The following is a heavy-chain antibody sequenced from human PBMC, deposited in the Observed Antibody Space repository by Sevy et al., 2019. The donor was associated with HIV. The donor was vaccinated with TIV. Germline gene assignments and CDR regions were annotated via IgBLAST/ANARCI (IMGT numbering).Heavy chain of an antibody. J-gene: IGHJ4*02. CDR3: AREARLYDSSGYSTDY. CDR2: IKQDGSEK. D-gene: IGHD3-22*01. CDR1: GFTFSSYW. V-gene: IGHV3-7*01. Sequence: GGFLRLSCAASGFTFSSYWMSWVRQAPGKGLEWVANIKQDGSEKYYVDSVKGRFTISRDNAQNSLYLQMNSLGAEDTAVYYCAREARLYDSSGYSTDYWGQGTLVTVSS.